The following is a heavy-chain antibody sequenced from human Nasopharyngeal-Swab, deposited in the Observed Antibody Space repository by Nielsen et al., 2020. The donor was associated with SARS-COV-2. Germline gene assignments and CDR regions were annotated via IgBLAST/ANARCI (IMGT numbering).Heavy chain of an antibody. V-gene: IGHV1-46*01. CDR1: GYTFTRHN. CDR3: AREPPARLYFDY. D-gene: IGHD2-2*01. J-gene: IGHJ4*02. CDR2: FDPRGDST. Sequence: ASVKVSCKASGYTFTRHNMHWVRQAPGQGLEWMAIFDPRGDSTSHAQKFQGRLTMTTDTTTSTVYMELSSLTSEDTAVYYCAREPPARLYFDYWGQGILVTVSS.